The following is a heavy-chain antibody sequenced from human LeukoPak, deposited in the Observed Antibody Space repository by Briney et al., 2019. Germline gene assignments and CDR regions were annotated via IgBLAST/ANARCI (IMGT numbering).Heavy chain of an antibody. CDR1: GFTVSSNS. V-gene: IGHV3-53*01. Sequence: GGSLRLSCTVSGFTVSSNSMSWVRQAPGKGLEWVSFIYSDNTHYSDSVKGRFTISRDNSKNTLYLQMNSLRAEDTAVYYCAREINLPRYFDAFDMWGQGTMVTVSS. CDR2: IYSDNT. D-gene: IGHD3-9*01. J-gene: IGHJ3*02. CDR3: AREINLPRYFDAFDM.